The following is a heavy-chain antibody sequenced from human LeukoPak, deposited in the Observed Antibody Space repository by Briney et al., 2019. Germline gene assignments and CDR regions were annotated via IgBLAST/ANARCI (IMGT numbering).Heavy chain of an antibody. CDR2: IYTSGST. CDR3: ARGAVVVPNWFDP. D-gene: IGHD2-2*01. J-gene: IGHJ5*02. CDR1: GGSISSGSYY. Sequence: PSQTLSLTCTVSGGSISSGSYYWSWIRQPAGKGLEWIGRIYTSGSTNYNPSLKSRVTISVDTSKNQFSLKLSSVTAADTAVYYCARGAVVVPNWFDPWGQGTLVTVSS. V-gene: IGHV4-61*02.